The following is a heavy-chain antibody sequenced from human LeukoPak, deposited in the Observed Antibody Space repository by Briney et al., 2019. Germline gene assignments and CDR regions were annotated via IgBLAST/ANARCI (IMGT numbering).Heavy chain of an antibody. CDR1: GGSFSSYY. J-gene: IGHJ5*02. CDR2: INHSGST. CDR3: AREFITKWFDP. Sequence: PSETLSLTCAVYGGSFSSYYWSWIRQPPGKGLQWIGEINHSGSTNYDPSLKNRVTISVDTSKNQFSLKLTSVTAADTAVYYCAREFITKWFDPWGQGTLVTVSS. D-gene: IGHD3-22*01. V-gene: IGHV4-34*01.